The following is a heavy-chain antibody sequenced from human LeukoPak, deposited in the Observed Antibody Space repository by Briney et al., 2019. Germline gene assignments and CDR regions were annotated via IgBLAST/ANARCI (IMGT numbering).Heavy chain of an antibody. CDR3: AREYGASYNWFDP. Sequence: SQTLSLTCTVSGGSISSGAYYWSWIRQPPGKGLEWIGYIYHSGNTYYNPSLKSRVTISVDTSNNQFSLKVNSVTAADTAVYYCAREYGASYNWFDPWGQGTLVTVSS. V-gene: IGHV4-30-4*01. J-gene: IGHJ5*02. CDR1: GGSISSGAYY. CDR2: IYHSGNT. D-gene: IGHD4/OR15-4a*01.